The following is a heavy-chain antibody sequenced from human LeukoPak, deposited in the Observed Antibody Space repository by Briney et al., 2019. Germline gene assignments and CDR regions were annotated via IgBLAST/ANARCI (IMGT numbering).Heavy chain of an antibody. V-gene: IGHV4-59*01. CDR1: GASISSYY. CDR2: IYYSGST. D-gene: IGHD3-22*01. Sequence: SETLSVTCTVSGASISSYYWSWIRQPPGKGLEWIGYIYYSGSTNYNPSLKSRVTTSVDTSKNQFSLKLSSVTAADTAVYYCAREGDHYDSSGYSRGALVLWGQGTMVTVSS. CDR3: AREGDHYDSSGYSRGALVL. J-gene: IGHJ3*01.